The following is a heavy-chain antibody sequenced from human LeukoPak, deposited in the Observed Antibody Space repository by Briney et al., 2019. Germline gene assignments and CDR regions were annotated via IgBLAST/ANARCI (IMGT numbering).Heavy chain of an antibody. V-gene: IGHV4-59*11. Sequence: SETLSLTCTVSGGSISSHYWSWIRQPPGKGLEWIGYIYYSGSTNYNPSLKSRVTISVDTSKNQFSLKLSSVTAADTAVYYCARRVLYCTNGVCSNHAFDYWGRGTLVTVSS. CDR3: ARRVLYCTNGVCSNHAFDY. D-gene: IGHD2-8*01. J-gene: IGHJ4*02. CDR1: GGSISSHY. CDR2: IYYSGST.